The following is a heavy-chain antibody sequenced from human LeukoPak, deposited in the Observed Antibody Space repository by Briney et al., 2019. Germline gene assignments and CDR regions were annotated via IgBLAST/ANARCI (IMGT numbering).Heavy chain of an antibody. J-gene: IGHJ2*01. Sequence: GGSLRLSCAASGLIVSSNFMSWVRQAPGKGLEWVSTISGSGGSTYYADSVKGRFTISRDTSKNTLYLQMNSLRAEDTAVYYCAKGPLHWYFDLWGRGTLVTVSS. CDR3: AKGPLHWYFDL. V-gene: IGHV3-23*01. CDR1: GLIVSSNF. CDR2: ISGSGGST.